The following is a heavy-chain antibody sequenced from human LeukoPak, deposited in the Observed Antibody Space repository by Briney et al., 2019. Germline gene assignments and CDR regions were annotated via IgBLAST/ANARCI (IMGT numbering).Heavy chain of an antibody. J-gene: IGHJ6*03. D-gene: IGHD3-16*01. CDR1: GYDFNGYY. CDR2: IKPKRGGT. CDR3: GRVLDYVGTSFRPPEKYYYYYIDV. V-gene: IGHV1-2*02. Sequence: GASVKVSCKDSGYDFNGYYIHWVRQTPGQGLEWMGWIKPKRGGTGYAEEFQSTGTMTSDRSVTTAYLEVRRLRSDDTAVYYCGRVLDYVGTSFRPPEKYYYYYIDVWGQGTTVAVSS.